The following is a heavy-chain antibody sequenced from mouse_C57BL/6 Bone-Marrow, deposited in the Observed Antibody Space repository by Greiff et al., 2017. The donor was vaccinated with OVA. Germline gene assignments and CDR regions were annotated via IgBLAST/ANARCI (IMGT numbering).Heavy chain of an antibody. CDR3: ARIWDYYGSSWDWYFDV. D-gene: IGHD1-1*01. CDR2: INYDGSST. Sequence: EVQLVESEGGLVQPGSSMKLSCTASGFTFSDYYMAWVRQVPEKGLEWVANINYDGSSTYYLDSLKSRFIISRDNAKNILYLQMSSLKSEDTATYYCARIWDYYGSSWDWYFDVWGTGTTVTVSS. V-gene: IGHV5-16*01. CDR1: GFTFSDYY. J-gene: IGHJ1*03.